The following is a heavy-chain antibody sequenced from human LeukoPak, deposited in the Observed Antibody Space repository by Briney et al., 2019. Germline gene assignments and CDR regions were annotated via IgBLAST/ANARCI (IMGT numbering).Heavy chain of an antibody. D-gene: IGHD5-18*01. CDR2: INPNSGDT. V-gene: IGHV1-2*02. Sequence: ASVNVSCKASGYTFTGDYVHWVRQAPGQGLEWMGWINPNSGDTNYPHKLQDRVTMTRDTTISTAYMELNRLKSDDTAVYYCARGTAMGRWSLDYWGQGTLVTVSS. CDR3: ARGTAMGRWSLDY. J-gene: IGHJ4*02. CDR1: GYTFTGDY.